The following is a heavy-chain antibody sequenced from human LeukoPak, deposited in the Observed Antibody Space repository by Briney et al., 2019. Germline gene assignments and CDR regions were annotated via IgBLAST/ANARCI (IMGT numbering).Heavy chain of an antibody. J-gene: IGHJ4*02. CDR1: GGSISSSNW. Sequence: PSETLSLTCAVSGGSISSSNWWSWVRQPPGKGLEWIGEVYHSGSTNYNPSLKSRVTISVDKSKNQFSLKLSSVTAADTAVYYCASRYYYDSSGYYSIWGQGTLVTVSS. V-gene: IGHV4-4*02. CDR2: VYHSGST. D-gene: IGHD3-22*01. CDR3: ASRYYYDSSGYYSI.